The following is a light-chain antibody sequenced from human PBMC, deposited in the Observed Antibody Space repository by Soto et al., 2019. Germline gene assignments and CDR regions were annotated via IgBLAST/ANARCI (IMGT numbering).Light chain of an antibody. V-gene: IGKV3-15*01. CDR3: LQYDNRPKRN. J-gene: IGKJ2*01. CDR2: GAS. Sequence: EIGMTKSPFTPSVSPGERATLACRASQSISNHLAWYQQKPGQPPRLLIYGASTMATRIPARLSRSGSGTGFSLTISSLQSEEFADYSYLQYDNRPKRNFGHGKNLDIK. CDR1: QSISNH.